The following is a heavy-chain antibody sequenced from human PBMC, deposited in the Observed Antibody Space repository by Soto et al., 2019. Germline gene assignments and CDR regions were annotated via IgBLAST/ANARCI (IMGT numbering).Heavy chain of an antibody. J-gene: IGHJ4*02. CDR3: ARESRYCSGGSCYFLPGIDY. V-gene: IGHV1-69*12. CDR2: IIPIFGTA. Sequence: QVQLVQSGAEVKRHGSSLKVSCKASGGTFSSYAISWVRQAPGQGLEWMGGIIPIFGTANYAQKFQGRVTITADESTSTAYMELSSLRSEDTAVYYCARESRYCSGGSCYFLPGIDYWGQGTLVTVSS. D-gene: IGHD2-15*01. CDR1: GGTFSSYA.